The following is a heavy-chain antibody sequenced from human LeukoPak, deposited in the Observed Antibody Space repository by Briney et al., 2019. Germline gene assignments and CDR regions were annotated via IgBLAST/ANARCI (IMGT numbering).Heavy chain of an antibody. Sequence: GGSLRLSCAASGFTFSSYAMSWVHQAPGKGLEWVSAISGSGGSTYYADSVKGRFTISRDNSKNTLYLQMNSLRAEDTAVYYCAKSQRLWFVVYGMDVWGQGTTVTVSS. V-gene: IGHV3-23*01. J-gene: IGHJ6*02. D-gene: IGHD3-10*01. CDR3: AKSQRLWFVVYGMDV. CDR1: GFTFSSYA. CDR2: ISGSGGST.